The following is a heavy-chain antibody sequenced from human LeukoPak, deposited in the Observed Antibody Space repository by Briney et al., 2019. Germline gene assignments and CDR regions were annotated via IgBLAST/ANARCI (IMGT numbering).Heavy chain of an antibody. Sequence: SETLSLTCTVSGGSISSYYWSWIRQPPGKGLEWIGYIYYSGSTNYNPSLKSRVTISVDTSKNQFSLKLSSVTAADTAVYYCARERDGYNFGPIDYWGQGTLVTVSS. J-gene: IGHJ4*02. V-gene: IGHV4-59*01. D-gene: IGHD5-24*01. CDR2: IYYSGST. CDR3: ARERDGYNFGPIDY. CDR1: GGSISSYY.